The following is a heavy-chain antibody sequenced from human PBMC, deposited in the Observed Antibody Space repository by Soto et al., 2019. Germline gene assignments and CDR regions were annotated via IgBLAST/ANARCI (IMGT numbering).Heavy chain of an antibody. Sequence: QDQLVQSGAEVKKPGSSVKVSCKAFGGPFISHTFSWVRQAPGQGLEWMGRIMPALGTTTYAQKFQGRVTITADESVTTVYMELNSLRTEDTAVYYCARPDFGDYWYFDLWGRGTLVTVSS. CDR2: IMPALGTT. D-gene: IGHD4-17*01. V-gene: IGHV1-69*08. J-gene: IGHJ2*01. CDR3: ARPDFGDYWYFDL. CDR1: GGPFISHT.